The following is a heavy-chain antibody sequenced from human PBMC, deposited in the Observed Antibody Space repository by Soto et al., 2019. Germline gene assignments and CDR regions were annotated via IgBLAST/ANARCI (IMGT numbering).Heavy chain of an antibody. D-gene: IGHD3-3*01. Sequence: GESLKISCAASGFTFSSYGMHWVRQAPGKGLEWVAVISYDGSNKYYADSVKGRFTISRDNSKNTLYLQMNSLRAEDTAVYYCAKDRSEEIFGASGNWFDPWGQGTLVTVSS. CDR1: GFTFSSYG. CDR2: ISYDGSNK. CDR3: AKDRSEEIFGASGNWFDP. V-gene: IGHV3-30*18. J-gene: IGHJ5*02.